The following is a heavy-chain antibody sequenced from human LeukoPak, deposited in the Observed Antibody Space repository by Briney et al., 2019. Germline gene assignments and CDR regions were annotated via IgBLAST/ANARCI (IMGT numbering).Heavy chain of an antibody. Sequence: GSLRLSCAASGFTFSSYAMSWVRQPPGKGLEWIGSTYYSGSTYYNPSLKSRVTISVDTSKNQFSLKLSSVTAADTAVYYCARQLYYDFWSGHYYMDVWGKGTTVTVSS. D-gene: IGHD3-3*01. CDR2: TYYSGST. V-gene: IGHV4-39*01. CDR1: GFTFSSYA. CDR3: ARQLYYDFWSGHYYMDV. J-gene: IGHJ6*03.